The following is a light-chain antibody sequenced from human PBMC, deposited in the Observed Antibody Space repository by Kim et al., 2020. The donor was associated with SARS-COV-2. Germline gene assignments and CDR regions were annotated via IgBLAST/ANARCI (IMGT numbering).Light chain of an antibody. CDR1: QDVGTD. J-gene: IGKJ4*01. V-gene: IGKV1-6*01. Sequence: ASVRDRVTITCRASQDVGTDLGWYQQKPGKAPKLLIYAASRLQSGVPSRFSGSGSGTDFTLTISSLQPEDFATYYCLQDYTYPLTFGGGTKVDIK. CDR2: AAS. CDR3: LQDYTYPLT.